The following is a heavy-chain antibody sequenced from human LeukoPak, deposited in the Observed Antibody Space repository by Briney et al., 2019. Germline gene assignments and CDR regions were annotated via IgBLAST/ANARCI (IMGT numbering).Heavy chain of an antibody. CDR3: AREMAGYSGYGEDWFDP. V-gene: IGHV3-33*01. CDR2: IWYDGSNK. CDR1: GFTFSSYG. Sequence: GRSLRLSCAASGFTFSSYGMHWVRQAPGKGLEWVAVIWYDGSNKYYADSVKGRFTISRDNSKNTLYLQMNSLRAEDTAVYYCAREMAGYSGYGEDWFDPWGQGTLVTVSS. J-gene: IGHJ5*02. D-gene: IGHD5-12*01.